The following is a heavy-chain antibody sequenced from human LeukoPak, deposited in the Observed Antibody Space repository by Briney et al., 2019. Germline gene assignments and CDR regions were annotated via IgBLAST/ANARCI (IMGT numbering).Heavy chain of an antibody. CDR3: ARDRHSFYYDLDY. CDR1: GYTFTSYG. Sequence: ASVKVSCKASGYTFTSYGISWVRQAPGQGLEWMGWISAYNGNTSYAQILQGRVTMTTDTSTTTAYMELRSLRSDDTALYYCARDRHSFYYDLDYWGQGTLVTVSS. D-gene: IGHD3-22*01. J-gene: IGHJ4*02. V-gene: IGHV1-18*01. CDR2: ISAYNGNT.